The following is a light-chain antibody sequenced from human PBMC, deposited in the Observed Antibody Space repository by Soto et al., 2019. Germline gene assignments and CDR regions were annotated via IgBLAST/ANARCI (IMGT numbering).Light chain of an antibody. J-gene: IGKJ1*01. CDR2: SVS. V-gene: IGKV3-15*01. CDR1: QGVSSN. Sequence: IVITHSPGALSVSPVERVTLSFMASQGVSSNLAWYQQRPGQAPRLLIYSVSSRDTDIPARFSGGGSGTEFTLTINSLQTEDFGVYYCQKYNVWPQKFGQGTKVDIK. CDR3: QKYNVWPQK.